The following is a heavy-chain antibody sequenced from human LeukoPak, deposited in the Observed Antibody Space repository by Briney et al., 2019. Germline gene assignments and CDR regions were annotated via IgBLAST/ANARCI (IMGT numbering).Heavy chain of an antibody. CDR3: AREASVNIVVVPAPNWFDP. V-gene: IGHV3-21*01. J-gene: IGHJ5*02. D-gene: IGHD2-2*01. CDR2: ISSSSSYI. Sequence: GGSLRLSCAASGFTFSSYSMNWVRQAPGKGLEWVSSISSSSSYIYYAHSVKGRFTISRDNAKNSLYQQMNSLRDEDKAGYYCAREASVNIVVVPAPNWFDPWGQGTLVTVSS. CDR1: GFTFSSYS.